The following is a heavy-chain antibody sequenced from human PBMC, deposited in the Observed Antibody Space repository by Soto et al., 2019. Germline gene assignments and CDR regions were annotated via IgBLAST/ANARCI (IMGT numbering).Heavy chain of an antibody. Sequence: SETLSLTCTVSGGSISSYYWSWIRQPPGKGLEWIGYIYYSGSTNYNPSLKSRVTISVDTSKNQFSLKLSSVTAADTAVYYCARVRDDYGDSRRFDPWGQGTLVTVSS. V-gene: IGHV4-59*01. CDR1: GGSISSYY. D-gene: IGHD4-17*01. J-gene: IGHJ5*02. CDR2: IYYSGST. CDR3: ARVRDDYGDSRRFDP.